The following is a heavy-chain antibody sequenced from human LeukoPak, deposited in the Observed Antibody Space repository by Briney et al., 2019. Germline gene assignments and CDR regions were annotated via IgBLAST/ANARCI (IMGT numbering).Heavy chain of an antibody. Sequence: ASVNVSCTPSGYTFTTYYMHWVRQAPGQGLEWMGIINPSGGSTSYAHTFQGRVTMTRDTSTRTVYMELSSLRSEDTAVYYCARGTTSGFGEEIKYDYWGQGTLVTVSS. CDR2: INPSGGST. D-gene: IGHD3-10*01. J-gene: IGHJ4*02. CDR3: ARGTTSGFGEEIKYDY. CDR1: GYTFTTYY. V-gene: IGHV1-46*01.